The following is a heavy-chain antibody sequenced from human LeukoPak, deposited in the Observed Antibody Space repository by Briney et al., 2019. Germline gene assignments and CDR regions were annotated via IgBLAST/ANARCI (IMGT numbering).Heavy chain of an antibody. D-gene: IGHD2-2*01. CDR1: GGTFSSYA. CDR2: IIPIFGTA. V-gene: IGHV1-69*13. CDR3: ARGSWGPYCSSTSCYGWDYYYYYMDV. J-gene: IGHJ6*03. Sequence: SVKVSCKASGGTFSSYAISWVRQAPGQGLEWMGGIIPIFGTANYAQKFQGRVTITADESTSTAYMELSSLRSEDTAVYYCARGSWGPYCSSTSCYGWDYYYYYMDVWGQGTLVTVSS.